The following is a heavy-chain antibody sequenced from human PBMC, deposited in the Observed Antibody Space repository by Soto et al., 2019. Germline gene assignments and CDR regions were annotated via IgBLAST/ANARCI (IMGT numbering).Heavy chain of an antibody. CDR3: ASLAAPGEDY. CDR2: VYSTGST. D-gene: IGHD6-13*01. Sequence: SETLSLTCTVSGGSISRNYYYWDWIRQPPGKGLEWIGTVYSTGSTYYNPSLKNRVTISVDTSKNQFSLKLSSVTAADTAVYYCASLAAPGEDYWGQGTLVTVS. V-gene: IGHV4-39*01. J-gene: IGHJ4*02. CDR1: GGSISRNYYY.